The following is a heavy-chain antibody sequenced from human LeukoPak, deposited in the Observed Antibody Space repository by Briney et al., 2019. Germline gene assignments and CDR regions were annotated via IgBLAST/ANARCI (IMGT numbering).Heavy chain of an antibody. D-gene: IGHD4-23*01. CDR2: INPNSGET. Sequence: ASVKVSCKASGYTFTGAYMRWVRQAPGQGLEWVGWINPNSGETKFAPKFQGRVTMTRDTSLSTAFMDLGGLRSDDTAVYYCARVLFNSGYDSWGQGSLVTVSS. CDR1: GYTFTGAY. CDR3: ARVLFNSGYDS. V-gene: IGHV1-2*02. J-gene: IGHJ5*01.